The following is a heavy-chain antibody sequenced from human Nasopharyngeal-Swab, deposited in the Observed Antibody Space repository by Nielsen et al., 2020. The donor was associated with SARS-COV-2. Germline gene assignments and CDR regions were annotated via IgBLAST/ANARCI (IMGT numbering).Heavy chain of an antibody. Sequence: SETLSLTCTVSGDSITASYWSWIRQPPGKGLEWIGSIYYSGETNYNPSLKSRLTMSLDMSKNQITLNLRSVTAADTAVYFCARSTYYFGAGSSYNYYFDNWGQGTLVTVSS. J-gene: IGHJ4*02. V-gene: IGHV4-59*08. CDR1: GDSITASY. CDR3: ARSTYYFGAGSSYNYYFDN. CDR2: IYYSGET. D-gene: IGHD3-10*01.